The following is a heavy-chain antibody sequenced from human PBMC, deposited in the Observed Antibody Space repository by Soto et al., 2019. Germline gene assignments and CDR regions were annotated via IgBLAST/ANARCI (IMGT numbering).Heavy chain of an antibody. CDR2: ISYSGSS. J-gene: IGHJ4*02. CDR3: ARGRGSGSYSGSVFDF. Sequence: PSETLSLTCTVSGGSISSRDYIWSWIRQPPGKGLEWLGFISYSGSSFYNPSLKSRLTISVDTSKNQFSLKLTSVTAADTAVYYCARGRGSGSYSGSVFDFWGQGALVTVSS. D-gene: IGHD3-10*01. V-gene: IGHV4-30-4*01. CDR1: GGSISSRDYI.